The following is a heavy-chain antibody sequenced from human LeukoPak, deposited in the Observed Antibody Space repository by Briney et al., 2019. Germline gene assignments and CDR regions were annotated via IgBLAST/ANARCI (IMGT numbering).Heavy chain of an antibody. CDR3: AKALSGYDDY. J-gene: IGHJ4*02. V-gene: IGHV3-30*18. CDR2: ISYDGSNK. D-gene: IGHD3-3*01. Sequence: GGSLRLSCAASGFTFSSYGMHWVRQAPDKGLEWVAVISYDGSNKYYADSVKGRFTISRDNSKNTLYLQMNSLRAEDTAVYYCAKALSGYDDYWGQGTLVTVSS. CDR1: GFTFSSYG.